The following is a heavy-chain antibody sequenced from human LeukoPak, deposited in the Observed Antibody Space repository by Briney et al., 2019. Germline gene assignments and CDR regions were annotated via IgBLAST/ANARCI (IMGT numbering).Heavy chain of an antibody. V-gene: IGHV1-8*01. D-gene: IGHD6-19*01. CDR3: ARTHSSGWNGDFIRYYYYGMDV. CDR2: MNPNSGNT. Sequence: ASVKVSCKASGYTFTSYDINWVRQATGQGLEWMGWMNPNSGNTGYAQKFQGRVTMTRNTSISTAYMELSSPRSEDTAVYYCARTHSSGWNGDFIRYYYYGMDVWGQGTTVTVSS. J-gene: IGHJ6*02. CDR1: GYTFTSYD.